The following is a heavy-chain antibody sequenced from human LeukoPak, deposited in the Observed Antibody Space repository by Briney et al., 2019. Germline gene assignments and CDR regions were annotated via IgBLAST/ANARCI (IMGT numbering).Heavy chain of an antibody. V-gene: IGHV3-21*01. CDR1: GFTFSSYS. J-gene: IGHJ5*02. CDR3: ARDSGRDESSPFDP. Sequence: PGGSLRLSCAASGFTFSSYSMNWVRQAPGKGLEWVSSISSSSSYIYYADSVKGRFTISRDNAKNSLYLQMNSLRAEDTAVYYCARDSGRDESSPFDPWGQGTLVTVSS. CDR2: ISSSSSYI. D-gene: IGHD3-22*01.